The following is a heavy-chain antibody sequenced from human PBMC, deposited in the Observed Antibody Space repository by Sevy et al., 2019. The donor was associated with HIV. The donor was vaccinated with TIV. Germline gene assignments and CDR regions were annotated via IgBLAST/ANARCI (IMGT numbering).Heavy chain of an antibody. D-gene: IGHD2-2*01. V-gene: IGHV1-69*13. CDR1: GGTFSSYA. Sequence: ATVKVSCKASGGTFSSYAISWVRQAPGQGLEWMGGIIPIFGTANYAQKFQGRVTITADESTSTAYMELSSLRSEDTAVYYCARDQRGRKDIVVVPADDGGYYYGMDVWGQGTTVTVSS. CDR3: ARDQRGRKDIVVVPADDGGYYYGMDV. CDR2: IIPIFGTA. J-gene: IGHJ6*02.